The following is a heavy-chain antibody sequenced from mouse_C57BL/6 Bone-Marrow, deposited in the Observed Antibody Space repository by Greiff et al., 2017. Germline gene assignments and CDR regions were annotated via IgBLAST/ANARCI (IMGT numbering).Heavy chain of an antibody. Sequence: EVQLQESGGGLVKPGGSLKLSCAASGFSFSDYGMHWVRQAPEKGLEWVAYISSGSSTIYYADTVKGRFTISRANAKNTLFLQMTSLRSEDTAMYYCARRPDYYGSSYWYFDVWGTGTTVTVSS. D-gene: IGHD1-1*01. J-gene: IGHJ1*03. CDR2: ISSGSSTI. V-gene: IGHV5-17*01. CDR3: ARRPDYYGSSYWYFDV. CDR1: GFSFSDYG.